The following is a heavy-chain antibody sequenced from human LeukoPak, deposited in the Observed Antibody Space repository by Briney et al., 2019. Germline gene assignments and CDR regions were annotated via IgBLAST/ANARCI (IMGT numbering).Heavy chain of an antibody. CDR1: GLTFSSYA. Sequence: GGSLRLSCAASGLTFSSYAMSWVRQSPGKGLEWVSGISGSGGTTYYADSVKGRFTISRDNSKNTLYLQMNSLRAEDTAVYYCAKRAASGKYFDHWGRGTLVTVSS. CDR2: ISGSGGTT. J-gene: IGHJ4*02. D-gene: IGHD3-10*01. CDR3: AKRAASGKYFDH. V-gene: IGHV3-23*01.